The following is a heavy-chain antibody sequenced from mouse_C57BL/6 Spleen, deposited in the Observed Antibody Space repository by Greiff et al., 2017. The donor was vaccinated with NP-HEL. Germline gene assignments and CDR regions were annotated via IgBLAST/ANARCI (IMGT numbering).Heavy chain of an antibody. J-gene: IGHJ3*01. CDR1: GYAFSSSW. V-gene: IGHV1-82*01. Sequence: QVQLKESGPELVKPGASVKISCKASGYAFSSSWMNWVKQRPGKGLEWIGRIYPGDGDTNYNGKFKGKATLTADKSSSTAYMQISRLTSEDSAVYFCAREAQAGAYWGQGTLVTVSA. CDR2: IYPGDGDT. D-gene: IGHD3-2*02. CDR3: AREAQAGAY.